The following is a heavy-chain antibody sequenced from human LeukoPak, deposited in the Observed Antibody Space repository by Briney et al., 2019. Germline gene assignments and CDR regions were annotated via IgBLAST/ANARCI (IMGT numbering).Heavy chain of an antibody. D-gene: IGHD3-22*01. J-gene: IGHJ4*02. CDR3: AKGSYYDSSGSFYFDY. V-gene: IGHV3-48*01. CDR2: ISSSGSTI. Sequence: GSLRLSCAASGFTFSSFSMNWVRQAPGKGLEWVSYISSSGSTIYYADSVKGRFTISRDNSKNTLYVQVNSLGTEDTAAYYCAKGSYYDSSGSFYFDYWGQGTLVTVSS. CDR1: GFTFSSFS.